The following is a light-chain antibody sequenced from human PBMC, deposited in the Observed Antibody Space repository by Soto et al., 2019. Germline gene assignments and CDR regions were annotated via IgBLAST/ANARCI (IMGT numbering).Light chain of an antibody. CDR3: AAWDNRLEGYV. J-gene: IGLJ1*01. Sequence: QSVLPQPPSASGTPGQRVIISCSGSDSNVGTFSVNWYQQVPGAAPKLLIYTNNRRPAGVPDRFSGSKSVTSASLAISGLRSEDEADYYCAAWDNRLEGYVFGSGTKV. CDR2: TNN. CDR1: DSNVGTFS. V-gene: IGLV1-44*01.